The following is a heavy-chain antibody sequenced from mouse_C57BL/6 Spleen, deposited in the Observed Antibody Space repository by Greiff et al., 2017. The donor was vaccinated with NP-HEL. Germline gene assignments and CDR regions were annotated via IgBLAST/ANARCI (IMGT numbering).Heavy chain of an antibody. J-gene: IGHJ1*03. CDR1: GYSITSGYY. D-gene: IGHD2-4*01. CDR3: ARLYDYDGYFDV. V-gene: IGHV3-6*01. CDR2: ISYDGSN. Sequence: VQLKESGPGLVKPSQSLSLTCSVTGYSITSGYYWNWIRQFPGNKLEWMGYISYDGSNNYNPSLKNRISITRDTSKNQFFLKLNSVTTEDTATYYCARLYDYDGYFDVWGTGTTVTVAS.